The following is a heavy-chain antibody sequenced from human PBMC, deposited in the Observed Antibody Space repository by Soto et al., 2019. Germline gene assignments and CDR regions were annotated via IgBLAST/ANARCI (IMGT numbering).Heavy chain of an antibody. CDR3: AKGGAIVGAGTRVYLYNAMDV. D-gene: IGHD1-26*01. CDR2: INPNSGDT. V-gene: IGHV1-2*02. CDR1: GYTFTGYY. J-gene: IGHJ6*02. Sequence: QVQLVQSGTEVKRPGDSVKVSCKASGYTFTGYYVHWVRQAPGQGLEWMGWINPNSGDTYLAQRFQGRVTMNRDTSIGTAYMELRGLTSDDTAEYYCAKGGAIVGAGTRVYLYNAMDVWGQGTTVTVSS.